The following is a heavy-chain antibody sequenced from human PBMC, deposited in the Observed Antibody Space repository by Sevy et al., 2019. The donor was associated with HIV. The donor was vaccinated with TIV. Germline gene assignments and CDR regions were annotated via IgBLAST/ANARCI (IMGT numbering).Heavy chain of an antibody. V-gene: IGHV3-48*03. CDR3: ARDLPPSATTVAHFDY. CDR1: GFTFSSYE. J-gene: IGHJ4*02. Sequence: GGSLRLSCAASGFTFSSYEMNWVRQAPGKGLEWVSYISNSGTSIYYSDSVKGRFTISRDNARNSLYLQMNSLGAEDTAVDYCARDLPPSATTVAHFDYWGQGTLVTVSS. D-gene: IGHD4-17*01. CDR2: ISNSGTSI.